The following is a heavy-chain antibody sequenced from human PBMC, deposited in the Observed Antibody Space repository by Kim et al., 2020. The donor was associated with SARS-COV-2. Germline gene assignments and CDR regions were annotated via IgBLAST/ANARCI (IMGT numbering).Heavy chain of an antibody. V-gene: IGHV3-30-3*01. CDR2: ISYDGSNK. CDR1: GFTFSSYA. J-gene: IGHJ6*02. D-gene: IGHD3-3*01. CDR3: TGYGKYDFWSGSMDV. Sequence: GGSLRLSCAASGFTFSSYAMHWVRQAPGKGLEWVAVISYDGSNKYYADSVKGRFTISRDNSKNTLYLQMNSLRAEDTAVYYCTGYGKYDFWSGSMDVWG.